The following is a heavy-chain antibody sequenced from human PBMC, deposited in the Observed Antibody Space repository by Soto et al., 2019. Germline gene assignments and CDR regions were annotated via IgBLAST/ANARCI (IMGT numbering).Heavy chain of an antibody. CDR3: AKESYNRRTDFDY. CDR1: GGTFSSYA. Sequence: SVKVSCKASGGTFSSYAISWVRQAPGQGLEWMGGIIPIFGTANYAQKFQGRVTITADESASTACMELNSLRAEDTALHYCAKESYNRRTDFDYWGQGTLVTVSS. V-gene: IGHV1-69*13. J-gene: IGHJ4*02. D-gene: IGHD3-10*01. CDR2: IIPIFGTA.